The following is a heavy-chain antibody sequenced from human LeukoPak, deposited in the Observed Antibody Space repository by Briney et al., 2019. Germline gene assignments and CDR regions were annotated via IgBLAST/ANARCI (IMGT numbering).Heavy chain of an antibody. CDR1: GYSISSGYY. Sequence: SETLSLTCTVSGYSISSGYYWGWIRQPPGKGLEWIGSIYHSGSTYYNPSLKSRVTISVDTSKNQFSLKLSSVTAADTAVYYCARVAYDSSGYSWAFDYWGQGTLVTVSS. CDR3: ARVAYDSSGYSWAFDY. CDR2: IYHSGST. J-gene: IGHJ4*02. D-gene: IGHD3-22*01. V-gene: IGHV4-38-2*02.